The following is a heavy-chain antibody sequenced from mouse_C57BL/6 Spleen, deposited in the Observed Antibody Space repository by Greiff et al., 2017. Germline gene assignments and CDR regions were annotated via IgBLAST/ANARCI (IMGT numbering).Heavy chain of an antibody. J-gene: IGHJ2*01. CDR2: IDPSDSET. D-gene: IGHD2-5*01. Sequence: QVHVKQPGAELVRPGSSVKLSCKASGYTFTSYWMHWVKQRPIQGLEWIGNIDPSDSETHYNQKFKDKATLTVDKSSSTAYMQLSSLTSEDSAVYYCGRSHYSNYEGYLDYWGQGTTLTVSS. V-gene: IGHV1-52*01. CDR1: GYTFTSYW. CDR3: GRSHYSNYEGYLDY.